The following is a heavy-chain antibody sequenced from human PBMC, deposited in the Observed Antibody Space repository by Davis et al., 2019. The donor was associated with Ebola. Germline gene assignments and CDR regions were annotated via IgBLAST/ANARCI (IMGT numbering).Heavy chain of an antibody. CDR2: IYYSGST. D-gene: IGHD1-26*01. CDR3: ARVGRSYNLLLDY. CDR1: GGSISSGGYS. Sequence: SETLSLTCAVSGGSISSGGYSWSWIRQHPGKGLEWIGYIYYSGSTYYNPSLKSRVTISVDTSKNQFSLKLSSVTAADTAVYYCARVGRSYNLLLDYWGQGTLVTVSS. J-gene: IGHJ4*02. V-gene: IGHV4-31*11.